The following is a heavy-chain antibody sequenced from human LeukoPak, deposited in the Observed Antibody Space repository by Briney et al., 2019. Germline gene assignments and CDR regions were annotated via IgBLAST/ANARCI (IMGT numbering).Heavy chain of an antibody. Sequence: GGSLRLSCAASGFTLSRYWTHWVRQAPGTGLVWVAYIDNDGTHTTYADSVRGRFTVSRDNAKNMLFLQMDGLRAEDTAVYYCTRGGFDHNMDVWGKGTTVTVSS. J-gene: IGHJ6*03. D-gene: IGHD3-9*01. V-gene: IGHV3-74*01. CDR1: GFTLSRYW. CDR3: TRGGFDHNMDV. CDR2: IDNDGTHT.